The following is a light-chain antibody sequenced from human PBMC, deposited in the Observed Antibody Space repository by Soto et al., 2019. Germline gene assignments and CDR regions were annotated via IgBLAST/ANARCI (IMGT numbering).Light chain of an antibody. V-gene: IGKV1-5*01. Sequence: IQLTQSPSSLSASVGDRVTITCRASQNIRNLLAWYQQKPGKAPKPLIYDASTLKTGVPSRFSGSGSGSEFNFTITGLQPDDCATYFCQQYNTYATFGQGTRLEIK. J-gene: IGKJ5*01. CDR1: QNIRNL. CDR3: QQYNTYAT. CDR2: DAS.